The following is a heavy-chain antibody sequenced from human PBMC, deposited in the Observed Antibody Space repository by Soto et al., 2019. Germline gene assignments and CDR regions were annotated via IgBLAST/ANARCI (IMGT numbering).Heavy chain of an antibody. CDR1: GGTFSSYA. CDR3: AREDCSGGSCYSSGNWFDP. CDR2: IIPIFGTA. V-gene: IGHV1-69*13. Sequence: SVKVSCKASGGTFSSYAISWVRQAPGQGLEWMGGIIPIFGTANYAQKFQGRVTITADESTSTAYMELSSLRSEDTAVYYCAREDCSGGSCYSSGNWFDPWGQGTLVTVSS. D-gene: IGHD2-15*01. J-gene: IGHJ5*02.